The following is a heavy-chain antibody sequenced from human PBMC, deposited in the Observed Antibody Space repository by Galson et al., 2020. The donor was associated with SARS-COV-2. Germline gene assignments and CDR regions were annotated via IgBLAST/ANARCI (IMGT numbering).Heavy chain of an antibody. J-gene: IGHJ6*02. Sequence: ASVKVSCKVSGYTLTELSMHWVRQAPGKGLEWMGGFDPEDGETIYAQKFQGRVTMTEDTSTDTAYMELSSLRSEDTAVYYCATSPAIFGVVTDDYYYYGMDVWGQGTTVTVSS. CDR1: GYTLTELS. CDR2: FDPEDGET. D-gene: IGHD3-3*01. CDR3: ATSPAIFGVVTDDYYYYGMDV. V-gene: IGHV1-24*01.